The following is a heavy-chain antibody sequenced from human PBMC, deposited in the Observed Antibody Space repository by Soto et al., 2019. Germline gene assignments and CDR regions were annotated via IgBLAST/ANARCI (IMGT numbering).Heavy chain of an antibody. J-gene: IGHJ6*02. CDR1: GFTFSSYA. D-gene: IGHD3-16*01. Sequence: GGSLRLSCAASGFTFSSYAMSWVRQAPGKGLEWVSAISGSGGSTYYADSVKGRFTISRDNSKNTLYLQMNSLRAEDTAVYYCAKVGNPSRLFYYYYYGMDVWGQGTTVTVSS. CDR3: AKVGNPSRLFYYYYYGMDV. CDR2: ISGSGGST. V-gene: IGHV3-23*01.